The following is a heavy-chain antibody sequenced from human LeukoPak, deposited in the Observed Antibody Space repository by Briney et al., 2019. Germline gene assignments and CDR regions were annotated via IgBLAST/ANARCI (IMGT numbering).Heavy chain of an antibody. CDR2: INPSGGST. CDR1: GYTFTGYY. CDR3: ARRRRYTDYADY. Sequence: ASVKVSCKASGYTFTGYYMHWVRQAPGQGLEWMGIINPSGGSTSYAQKFQGRVTMTRDMSTSTVYMELSSLRSEDTAVYYCARRRRYTDYADYWGQGTLVTVSS. D-gene: IGHD3-9*01. V-gene: IGHV1-46*01. J-gene: IGHJ4*02.